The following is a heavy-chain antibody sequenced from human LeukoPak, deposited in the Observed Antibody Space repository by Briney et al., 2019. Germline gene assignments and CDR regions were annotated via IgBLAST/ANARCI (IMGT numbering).Heavy chain of an antibody. CDR3: AEGSYYDSSGYYYFDS. D-gene: IGHD3-22*01. CDR1: GFTFSSYA. V-gene: IGHV3-23*01. Sequence: PGGSLRLSCAASGFTFSSYAMNWVRQAPGKGLEWVSGISGGGGRTYYADSVKGRFTISRDNSKNSLYLQMNSPRAEDTAAYYCAEGSYYDSSGYYYFDSWGQGTLVTVSS. CDR2: ISGGGGRT. J-gene: IGHJ4*02.